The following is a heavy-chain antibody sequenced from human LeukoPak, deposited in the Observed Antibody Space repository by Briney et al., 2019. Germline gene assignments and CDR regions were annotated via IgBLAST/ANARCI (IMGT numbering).Heavy chain of an antibody. J-gene: IGHJ3*02. D-gene: IGHD1-7*01. CDR2: TYSGAIT. Sequence: PGGSLRLSCAASGFTVSSNYMSWVRQAPGKGLEWVSVTYSGAITYYADSVKGRFSISTDNSKNTLYLQMNSLRAEDTAVYYCARDSGNYLDAFDIWGQGTMVTVSS. V-gene: IGHV3-53*01. CDR3: ARDSGNYLDAFDI. CDR1: GFTVSSNY.